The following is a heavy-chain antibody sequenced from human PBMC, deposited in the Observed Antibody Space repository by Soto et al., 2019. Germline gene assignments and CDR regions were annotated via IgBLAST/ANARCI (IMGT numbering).Heavy chain of an antibody. CDR3: ATYGSGSYSPGSYYYYGMDV. CDR2: INPSGGST. D-gene: IGHD3-10*01. Sequence: GASVKASCKASGYTFTSYAMHWVRQAPGQGLEWMGIINPSGGSTSYAQKFQGRVTMTRDTSTSTVYMELSSLRSEDTAVYYCATYGSGSYSPGSYYYYGMDVSGQGTTVTVSS. CDR1: GYTFTSYA. J-gene: IGHJ6*02. V-gene: IGHV1-46*01.